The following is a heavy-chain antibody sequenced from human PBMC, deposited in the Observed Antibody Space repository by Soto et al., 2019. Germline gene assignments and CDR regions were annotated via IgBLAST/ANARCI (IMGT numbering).Heavy chain of an antibody. D-gene: IGHD3-10*01. V-gene: IGHV4-30-4*01. Sequence: PSETLSLTCTVSGGSISSGDYYWSWIRQPPGKGLEWIGYIYYSGSTYYNPSLKSRVTISVDTSKNQFSLKLSSVTAADTAVYYCAIDSPYGSGSYNNWFDPWGQGTLVTVSS. CDR1: GGSISSGDYY. CDR2: IYYSGST. J-gene: IGHJ5*02. CDR3: AIDSPYGSGSYNNWFDP.